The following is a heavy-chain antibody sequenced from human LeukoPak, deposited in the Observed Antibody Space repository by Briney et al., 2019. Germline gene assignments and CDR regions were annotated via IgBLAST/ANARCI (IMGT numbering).Heavy chain of an antibody. CDR2: INPKSGGR. CDR1: GYTFTAYY. V-gene: IGHV1-2*02. J-gene: IGHJ6*02. Sequence: ASVKVSCKASGYTFTAYYLQWVRLAPAPGLEWMGWINPKSGGREYAQRFQGRVTMTRDTSISTAYMELSSLRSDDTAVYYCARDHCGANSCYEDYYNGLDVWGQGTTVTVSS. CDR3: ARDHCGANSCYEDYYNGLDV. D-gene: IGHD2-21*01.